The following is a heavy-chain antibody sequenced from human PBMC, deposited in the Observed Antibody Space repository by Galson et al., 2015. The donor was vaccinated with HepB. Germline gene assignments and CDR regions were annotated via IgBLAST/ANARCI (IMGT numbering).Heavy chain of an antibody. Sequence: SLRLSCAASGFTFGDYAMSWFRQAPGKGLEWVGFIRSKAYGGTTEYAASVTGRFTISRDDSKSIAYLQMNSLKTEDTAVYYCTRGYYYDSSGYYYVGYFQHWGQGTLVTVSS. D-gene: IGHD3-22*01. CDR1: GFTFGDYA. V-gene: IGHV3-49*03. CDR2: IRSKAYGGTT. CDR3: TRGYYYDSSGYYYVGYFQH. J-gene: IGHJ1*01.